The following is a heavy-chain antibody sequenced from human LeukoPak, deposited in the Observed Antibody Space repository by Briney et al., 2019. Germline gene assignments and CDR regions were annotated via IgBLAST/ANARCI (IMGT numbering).Heavy chain of an antibody. D-gene: IGHD6-13*01. Sequence: GGSLRLSCAASGFTFSSYAMHWVRQAPGKGLEWVAVISYDGSNKYYADSVKGRFTISRDNSKNTLYLQMNSLRAEDTAVYYCARDRNRKFSSSWYVSDYWGQGTLVTVSS. J-gene: IGHJ4*02. V-gene: IGHV3-30-3*01. CDR1: GFTFSSYA. CDR3: ARDRNRKFSSSWYVSDY. CDR2: ISYDGSNK.